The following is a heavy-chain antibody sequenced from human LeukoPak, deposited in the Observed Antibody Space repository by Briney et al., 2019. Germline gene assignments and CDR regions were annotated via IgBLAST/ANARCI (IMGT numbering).Heavy chain of an antibody. CDR1: GYTFTGYY. Sequence: GASVKVSCTASGYTFTGYYMHWVRQAPGQGLEWMGWINPNSGGTNYAQKFQGRVTMTRDTSISTVYMELSRLRSDDTAVYYCATTSLVGATAYWGQGTLVTVSS. D-gene: IGHD1-26*01. V-gene: IGHV1-2*02. CDR3: ATTSLVGATAY. CDR2: INPNSGGT. J-gene: IGHJ4*02.